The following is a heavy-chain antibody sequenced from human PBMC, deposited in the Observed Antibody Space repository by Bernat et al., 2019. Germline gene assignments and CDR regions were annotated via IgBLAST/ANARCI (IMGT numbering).Heavy chain of an antibody. J-gene: IGHJ4*02. CDR3: ARGLGDYDETETAQDY. Sequence: QVQLVESGGGVVQPGRSLRLSCAASGFTFSSYAMHWVRQAPGKGLEWVAVISYDGSNKYYADSVKGRFTISRDNSKNTLYLQMNSLRAEDTAVYYCARGLGDYDETETAQDYWGQGTLVTVSS. CDR2: ISYDGSNK. CDR1: GFTFSSYA. D-gene: IGHD4-17*01. V-gene: IGHV3-30*01.